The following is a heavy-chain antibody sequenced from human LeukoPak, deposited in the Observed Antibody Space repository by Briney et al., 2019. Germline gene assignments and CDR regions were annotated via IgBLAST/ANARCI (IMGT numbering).Heavy chain of an antibody. CDR1: GFTFSSYA. CDR3: AKNNGSGGYSPFDY. D-gene: IGHD3-22*01. J-gene: IGHJ4*02. Sequence: GGSLRLSCAACGFTFSSYAMSWVRQAPGKGLQWVSSISGSGGDTYYANSVKGRFTISRDSSKNTLYLQMNSLRAEDTAIYYCAKNNGSGGYSPFDYWGQGTLVTVSS. V-gene: IGHV3-23*01. CDR2: ISGSGGDT.